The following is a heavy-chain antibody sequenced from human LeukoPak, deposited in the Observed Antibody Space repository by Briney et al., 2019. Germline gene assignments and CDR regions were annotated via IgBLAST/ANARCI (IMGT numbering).Heavy chain of an antibody. D-gene: IGHD5-18*01. CDR2: IKQDGSEK. V-gene: IGHV3-7*01. CDR1: GFTFSSYW. Sequence: PGESLRLSCAASGFTFSSYWMSWVRQAPGKGLEWVASIKQDGSEKYYVDSVKGRFTISRDNAKNPLYLQMNSLRAEDTAVYYCARVGGRYSPIGYWGQGTLVTVSS. J-gene: IGHJ4*02. CDR3: ARVGGRYSPIGY.